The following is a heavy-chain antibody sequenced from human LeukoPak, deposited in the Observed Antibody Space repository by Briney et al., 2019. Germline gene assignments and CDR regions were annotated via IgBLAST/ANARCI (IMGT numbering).Heavy chain of an antibody. V-gene: IGHV1-3*01. CDR3: ARVITMVRGGLGY. CDR2: INAGNGNT. D-gene: IGHD3-10*01. CDR1: GYTFTSYA. J-gene: IGHJ4*02. Sequence: ASVKVSCKASGYTFTSYAMHWVRQAPGQRLEWMGWINAGNGNTKYSQKFQGRVTITRDTSASTAYVELSSLRSEDTAVYYCARVITMVRGGLGYWGQGTLVTVSS.